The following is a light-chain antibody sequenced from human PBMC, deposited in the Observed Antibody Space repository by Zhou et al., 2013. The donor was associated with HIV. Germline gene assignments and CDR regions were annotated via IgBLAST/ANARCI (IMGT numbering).Light chain of an antibody. CDR3: QQYGTSPLT. CDR1: QSVTSTY. CDR2: GAS. V-gene: IGKV3-20*01. J-gene: IGKJ4*01. Sequence: IVLTQSPGTLSLSPGERATLSCRASQSVTSTYLAWYQQKPGQAPRLLIYGASSRATGIPDRFSGSGSGTDFTLTISRLEPEDFAVYYCQQYGTSPLTFGGGTKGGDQT.